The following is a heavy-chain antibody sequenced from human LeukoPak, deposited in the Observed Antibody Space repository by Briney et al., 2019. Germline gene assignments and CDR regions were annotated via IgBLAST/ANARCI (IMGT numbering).Heavy chain of an antibody. CDR3: ARDGDLDYGDYRGVDY. J-gene: IGHJ4*02. CDR2: IDGSGSS. D-gene: IGHD4-17*01. CDR1: GYSISSGYL. Sequence: SETLSLTCTVSGYSISSGYLWGWIRQPPGKGLEWIGSIDGSGSSYYNPSLKSRVTISVDTSRNQFSLKMTSVTAADTAVYYCARDGDLDYGDYRGVDYWGQGTLVTVSS. V-gene: IGHV4-38-2*02.